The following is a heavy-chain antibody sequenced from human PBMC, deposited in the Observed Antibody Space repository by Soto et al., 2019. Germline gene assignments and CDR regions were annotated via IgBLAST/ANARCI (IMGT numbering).Heavy chain of an antibody. D-gene: IGHD3-10*01. Sequence: PGGSLRLSCAASGFTFDSYEMNWVRQAPGKGLEWVSFISASGNTIHYADSVKGRFTISRDNAENSLYLQMNSLRGEDTAAYYGARKGRDVRSFGPLRLVFESWGQGALVTVSS. V-gene: IGHV3-48*03. J-gene: IGHJ4*01. CDR2: ISASGNTI. CDR3: ARKGRDVRSFGPLRLVFES. CDR1: GFTFDSYE.